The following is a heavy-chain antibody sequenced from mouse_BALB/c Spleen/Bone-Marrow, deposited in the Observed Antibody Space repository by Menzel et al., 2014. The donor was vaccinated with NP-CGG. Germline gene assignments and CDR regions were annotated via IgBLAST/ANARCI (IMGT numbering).Heavy chain of an antibody. J-gene: IGHJ4*01. D-gene: IGHD2-1*01. Sequence: VKLQESGAELVRPGSSVKISCKASGYEFSSYWMNWVKPRPGQGLEWIGQIYPGDGDTNYNGKFKGKATLTADRSSSTAYMQVSSLTSEDSAVYFCARVYYGNLDYWGQGTSVTVSS. CDR3: ARVYYGNLDY. V-gene: IGHV1-80*01. CDR2: IYPGDGDT. CDR1: GYEFSSYW.